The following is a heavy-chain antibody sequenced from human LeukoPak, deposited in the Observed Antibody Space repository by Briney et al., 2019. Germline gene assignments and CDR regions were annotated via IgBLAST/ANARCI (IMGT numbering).Heavy chain of an antibody. CDR2: ISSSSSYT. V-gene: IGHV3-11*05. D-gene: IGHD3-9*01. CDR1: GFTFSDYY. Sequence: GGSLRLSCAASGFTFSDYYMSWFRQAPGKGLEWVSYISSSSSYTTYADAVKGRFTISRDNAKNSLYLQMNSHRAEDTAAYYCARDHVLRYFAWTPDAFDIWGQGTMVTVS. J-gene: IGHJ3*02. CDR3: ARDHVLRYFAWTPDAFDI.